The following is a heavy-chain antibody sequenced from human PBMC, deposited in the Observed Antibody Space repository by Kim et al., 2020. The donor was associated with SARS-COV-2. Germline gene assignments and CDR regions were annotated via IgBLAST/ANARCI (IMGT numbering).Heavy chain of an antibody. CDR1: GYSFTSYW. J-gene: IGHJ6*02. Sequence: GESLKISCKGSGYSFTSYWISWVRQMPGKGLEWMGRIDPSDSYTNYSPSFQGHVTISSDKSISTAYLQWSSLKASDTAMYYCAGVRYYYDSSGYSQGVYYGIDVWDQGTTVTVSS. CDR3: AGVRYYYDSSGYSQGVYYGIDV. CDR2: IDPSDSYT. D-gene: IGHD3-22*01. V-gene: IGHV5-10-1*01.